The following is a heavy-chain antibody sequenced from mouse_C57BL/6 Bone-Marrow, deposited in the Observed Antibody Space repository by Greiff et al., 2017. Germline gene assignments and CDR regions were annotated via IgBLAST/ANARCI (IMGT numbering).Heavy chain of an antibody. Sequence: VQLQQPGAELVKPGASVKLSCKASGYTFTSYWMHWVKQRPGQGLEWIGMIHPNSGSTNYNEKFKSKATLTVDKSSSTAYMQLSSLTSEDSAVYYCARWGSSGYERVFDYWGQGTTLTVSS. D-gene: IGHD3-2*02. CDR2: IHPNSGST. CDR1: GYTFTSYW. J-gene: IGHJ2*01. V-gene: IGHV1-64*01. CDR3: ARWGSSGYERVFDY.